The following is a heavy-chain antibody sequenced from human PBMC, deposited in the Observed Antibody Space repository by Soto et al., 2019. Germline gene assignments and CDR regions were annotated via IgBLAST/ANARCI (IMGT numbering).Heavy chain of an antibody. CDR1: GGSINSGSYS. V-gene: IGHV4-30-2*01. Sequence: TLSLPGAVSGGSINSGSYSWSWIRQPPGKGLEWIGYIYHSGSTYYNPSLKSRVTISVDRSKNQFSLKLSSVTAADTAVYYCARRITGTTTLYFDDWGQGTLVTLSS. J-gene: IGHJ4*02. D-gene: IGHD1-7*01. CDR3: ARRITGTTTLYFDD. CDR2: IYHSGST.